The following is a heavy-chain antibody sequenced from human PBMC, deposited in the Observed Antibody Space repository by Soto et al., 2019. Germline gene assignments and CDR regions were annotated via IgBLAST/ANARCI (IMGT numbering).Heavy chain of an antibody. Sequence: GGSLRLSCAASGFTFSSYAMGWVRQAPGKGLEWVSAISGSGGSTYYADSVKGRFTISRDNSKNTLYLQMNSLRAEDTAVYYCAKDRRSGYFIDYGMDVWGQGTTVTVSS. D-gene: IGHD3-22*01. J-gene: IGHJ6*02. CDR1: GFTFSSYA. CDR3: AKDRRSGYFIDYGMDV. V-gene: IGHV3-23*01. CDR2: ISGSGGST.